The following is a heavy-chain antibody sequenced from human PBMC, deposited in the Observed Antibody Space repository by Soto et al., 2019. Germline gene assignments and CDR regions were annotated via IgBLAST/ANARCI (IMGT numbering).Heavy chain of an antibody. CDR3: AKELSSLAGYFHGLDY. V-gene: IGHV3-30*18. J-gene: IGHJ4*02. Sequence: GSLRLSCAASGFTFSSYGMHWVRQAPGKGLEWVAVISYDGSNKYYADSVKGRFTISRDNSKNTLYLQMNSLRAEDTAVYYCAKELSSLAGYFHGLDYWGQGT. CDR1: GFTFSSYG. CDR2: ISYDGSNK. D-gene: IGHD3-9*01.